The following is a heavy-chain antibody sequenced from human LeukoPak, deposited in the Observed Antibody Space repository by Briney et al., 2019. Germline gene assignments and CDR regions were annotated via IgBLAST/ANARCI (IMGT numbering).Heavy chain of an antibody. CDR1: GFTFSRYW. J-gene: IGHJ4*02. V-gene: IGHV3-7*01. Sequence: GGSLRLSCAASGFTFSRYWMTWVRQAPGKGLEWVANIKQDGSEKYYVDSVKGRFTISRDNAKNSLYLQMNSLRAEDTAVYYCARDFKTLYYFDYWGQGTLVTVSS. CDR2: IKQDGSEK. CDR3: ARDFKTLYYFDY.